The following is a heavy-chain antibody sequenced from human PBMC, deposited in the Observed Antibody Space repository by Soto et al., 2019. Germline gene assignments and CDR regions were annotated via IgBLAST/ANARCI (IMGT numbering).Heavy chain of an antibody. CDR1: GDSVSSNSAA. Sequence: PSQTLSLTCAISGDSVSSNSAAWNWIRQSPSRGLEWLGRTYYRSKWYNDYAVSVKSRITINPDTSKNQFSLQLNSVTPGDTAVYYCASSIHYYDSSGPNAFDIWGQGTMVTVSS. V-gene: IGHV6-1*01. D-gene: IGHD3-22*01. CDR3: ASSIHYYDSSGPNAFDI. CDR2: TYYRSKWYN. J-gene: IGHJ3*02.